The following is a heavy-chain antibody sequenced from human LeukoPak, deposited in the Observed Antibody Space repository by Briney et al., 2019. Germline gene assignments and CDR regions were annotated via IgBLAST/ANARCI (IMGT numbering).Heavy chain of an antibody. D-gene: IGHD2-15*01. CDR1: GFTFSSYA. CDR3: AKQFNIVVVVAIDY. V-gene: IGHV3-23*01. J-gene: IGHJ4*02. Sequence: PGGSLRLSCAASGFTFSSYAMSWVRQAPGKGLEWVSAISGSGGSTYYADSVKGRFTISRDNSKNTLYLQMNSLRAEDTAVYYCAKQFNIVVVVAIDYWGQGTLVTVSS. CDR2: ISGSGGST.